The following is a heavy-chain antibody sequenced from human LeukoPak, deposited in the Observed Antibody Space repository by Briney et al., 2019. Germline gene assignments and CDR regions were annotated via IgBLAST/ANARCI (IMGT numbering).Heavy chain of an antibody. CDR1: GGSISSYY. D-gene: IGHD2-15*01. J-gene: IGHJ4*02. CDR3: ARRIPSSGYFDY. Sequence: SETLSLTCTVSGGSISSYYWSWIRQPPGKGLEWIGYIYHSGSTYYNPSLKSRVTISVDRSKNQFSLKLSSVTAADTAVYYCARRIPSSGYFDYWGQGTLVTVSS. CDR2: IYHSGST. V-gene: IGHV4-59*12.